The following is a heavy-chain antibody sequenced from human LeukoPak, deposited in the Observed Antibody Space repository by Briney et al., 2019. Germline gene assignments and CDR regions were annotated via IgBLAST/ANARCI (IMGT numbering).Heavy chain of an antibody. CDR1: GFTVSSNY. J-gene: IGHJ4*02. Sequence: GGSLRLSCAASGFTVSSNYMSWVRQAPGKGLEWVSAIYSGGSTYYADSVKGRFTISRDNSKNTLYLQMNSLRAEDTAVYYCARSHDYGGNSEYWGQGTLVTVSS. CDR3: ARSHDYGGNSEY. D-gene: IGHD4-23*01. CDR2: IYSGGST. V-gene: IGHV3-53*01.